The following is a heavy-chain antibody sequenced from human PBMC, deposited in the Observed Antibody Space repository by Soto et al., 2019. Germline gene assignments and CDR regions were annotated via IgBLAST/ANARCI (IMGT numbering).Heavy chain of an antibody. CDR3: ARENSYYGSGTYYFYCMEV. CDR1: GYIFTSYG. J-gene: IGHJ6*02. D-gene: IGHD3-10*01. Sequence: QVQLVQSEAEVKKPGASVKVSCKTSGYIFTSYGISWVRQAPGQGLEWMGWISTHNGNTNYAQKLQDRVTMTTDPSTSTAYMELRSLRSDDTAVYYCARENSYYGSGTYYFYCMEVWGHGTTVTVSS. V-gene: IGHV1-18*01. CDR2: ISTHNGNT.